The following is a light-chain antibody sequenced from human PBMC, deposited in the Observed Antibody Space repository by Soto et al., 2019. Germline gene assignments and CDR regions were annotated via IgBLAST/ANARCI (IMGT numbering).Light chain of an antibody. CDR1: QSISVW. V-gene: IGKV1-5*03. Sequence: DIPMTQSPSTLSSSVGDTVTIACRASQSISVWLAWYRQKAGKAPKLLIYQASNLESGVPSRFRGSGSGTEFTLTINSLQPEDFATYYCQQYKAYPWTFGQGTKVELK. CDR3: QQYKAYPWT. CDR2: QAS. J-gene: IGKJ1*01.